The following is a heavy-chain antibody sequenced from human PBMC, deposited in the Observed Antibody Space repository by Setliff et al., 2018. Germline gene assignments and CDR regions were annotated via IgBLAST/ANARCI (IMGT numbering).Heavy chain of an antibody. CDR1: GFTFSTHS. CDR2: ISGDSASI. V-gene: IGHV3-23*01. CDR3: ANHNPALWAVTGTPLDY. J-gene: IGHJ4*02. D-gene: IGHD6-19*01. Sequence: PGGSLRLSCAASGFTFSTHSMSWVRQAPGKGLEWVSAISGDSASIYYGDSVKGRFTISRDNSKNALYLQMNSLRAEDTAIYYCANHNPALWAVTGTPLDYWGQGTRGTVS.